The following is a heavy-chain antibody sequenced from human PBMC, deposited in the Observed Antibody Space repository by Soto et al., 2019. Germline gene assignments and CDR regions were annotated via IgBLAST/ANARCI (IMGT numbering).Heavy chain of an antibody. Sequence: PLETHSLTSTVSGGTSISYYWSWIRQPPGKGLEWIGYIYYSGSTNYNPSLKSRVTISVDTSKNQFSLKLNSVTAADTAVYYRAREASGDIVVVVVDYGMDVWGQGTTVTVSS. V-gene: IGHV4-59*12. J-gene: IGHJ6*02. D-gene: IGHD2-15*01. CDR2: IYYSGST. CDR3: AREASGDIVVVVVDYGMDV. CDR1: GGTSISYY.